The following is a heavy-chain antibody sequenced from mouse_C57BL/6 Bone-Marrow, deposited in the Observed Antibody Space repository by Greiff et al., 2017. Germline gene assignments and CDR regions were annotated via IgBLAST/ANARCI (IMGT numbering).Heavy chain of an antibody. CDR2: IYPGDGDT. CDR1: GYAFSSSW. Sequence: QVQLQQSGPELVKPGASVKISCKASGYAFSSSWMNWVKQRPGKGLEWIGRIYPGDGDTNYNGKFKGKATLTADKSSSTAYMQLSSLTSEDSAVSFCAADSADYEEYLDYWGQGTTLTVSS. D-gene: IGHD3-2*02. CDR3: AADSADYEEYLDY. J-gene: IGHJ2*01. V-gene: IGHV1-82*01.